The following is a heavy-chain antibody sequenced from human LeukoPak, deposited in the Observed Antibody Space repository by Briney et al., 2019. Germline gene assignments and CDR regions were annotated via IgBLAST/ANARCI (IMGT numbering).Heavy chain of an antibody. CDR2: IYHSGST. D-gene: IGHD2-2*02. CDR1: GYSISSGYY. V-gene: IGHV4-38-2*01. J-gene: IGHJ5*02. Sequence: KPSETLSLTCAVSGYSISSGYYWGWIRQPPGKWLEWIGSIYHSGSTYYKPSLKSRVTISVDTSKNQFSLKLSSVTAADTAVYYCARQTAEDCSSTSCYIRNWFDPWGQGTLVTVSS. CDR3: ARQTAEDCSSTSCYIRNWFDP.